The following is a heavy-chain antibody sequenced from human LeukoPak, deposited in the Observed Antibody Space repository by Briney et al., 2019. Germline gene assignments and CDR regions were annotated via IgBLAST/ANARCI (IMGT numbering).Heavy chain of an antibody. J-gene: IGHJ2*01. CDR1: GGSFSGYY. D-gene: IGHD2-2*01. V-gene: IGHV4-34*01. CDR3: ARARYCSSTSCRAQGYFDL. CDR2: INHSGST. Sequence: SETLSLTCAVYGGSFSGYYWSWIRQPPGKGLEWIGEINHSGSTNYNPSLKSRVTISVDTSKNQFSLKLSSVTAADTAVYYCARARYCSSTSCRAQGYFDLWGRGTLVTVSP.